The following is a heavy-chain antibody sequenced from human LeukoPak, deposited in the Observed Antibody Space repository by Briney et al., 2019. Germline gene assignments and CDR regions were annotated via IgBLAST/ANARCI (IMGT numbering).Heavy chain of an antibody. CDR1: GGSISSYY. V-gene: IGHV4-59*01. D-gene: IGHD2-21*02. CDR2: ISYSGST. CDR3: ARGGDYVPFFDY. J-gene: IGHJ4*02. Sequence: SKTLSLTCTVSGGSISSYYWRWIRQPPGKGLEWIGYISYSGSTNYNPSLKSRVTISVDTSKNQFSLKLTSVTAADTAVYYCARGGDYVPFFDYWGQGTLVTVSS.